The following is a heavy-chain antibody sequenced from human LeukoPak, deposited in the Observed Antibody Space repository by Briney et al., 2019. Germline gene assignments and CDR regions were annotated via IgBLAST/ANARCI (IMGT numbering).Heavy chain of an antibody. CDR2: IYYSGST. V-gene: IGHV4-31*03. J-gene: IGHJ4*02. CDR1: GGPISSGGYY. CDR3: ASNSVAGKVLVFDY. Sequence: SQTLSLTCTVSGGPISSGGYYWSWIRQHPGKGLEWIGYIYYSGSTYYNPSLKSRVTISVDTSKNQFSLKLSSVTAADTAVYYCASNSVAGKVLVFDYWGQGTLVTVSS. D-gene: IGHD6-19*01.